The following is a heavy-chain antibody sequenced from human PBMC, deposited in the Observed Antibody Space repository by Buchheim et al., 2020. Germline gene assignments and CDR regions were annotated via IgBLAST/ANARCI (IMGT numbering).Heavy chain of an antibody. CDR3: ARRIWLRNWVDYYGMDV. J-gene: IGHJ6*02. V-gene: IGHV3-21*01. CDR2: ISSSSSYI. CDR1: GFTFSSYS. Sequence: EVQLVESGGGLVKPGGSLRLSCAASGFTFSSYSMNWVRQAPGKGLEWVSSISSSSSYIYYADSVKGRFTISRDNAKNSLYLQMNSLRAEDTAVYYCARRIWLRNWVDYYGMDVWGQGTT. D-gene: IGHD5-12*01.